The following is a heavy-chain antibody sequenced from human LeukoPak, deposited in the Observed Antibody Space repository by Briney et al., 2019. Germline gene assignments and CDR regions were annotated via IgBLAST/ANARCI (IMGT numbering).Heavy chain of an antibody. CDR2: ITTYNGNT. V-gene: IGHV1-18*01. CDR3: ARLSPPIASFCSGGTCYSGGFDP. Sequence: ASVKVSCKASGYTFTSYGITWVRQAPGQGLEWMGWITTYNGNTYYAQNFQGRVTMTADKSTSTACMEVRSLRSDDTAVYYCARLSPPIASFCSGGTCYSGGFDPWGQGTLVTVSS. CDR1: GYTFTSYG. D-gene: IGHD2-15*01. J-gene: IGHJ5*02.